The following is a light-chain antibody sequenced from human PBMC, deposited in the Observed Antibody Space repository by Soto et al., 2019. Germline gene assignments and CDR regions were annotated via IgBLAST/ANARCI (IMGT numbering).Light chain of an antibody. CDR2: GAS. J-gene: IGKJ2*01. CDR1: QSFSSN. Sequence: ELGMSQPPPTLSWSPGEKATLSCGASQSFSSNLAWYQQKPGQAPRLLFYGASTRATGIPARFSGSGSGTEFTLTISSLQSEDFAVYYCQQYNNWPNTFGQGTKLEIK. CDR3: QQYNNWPNT. V-gene: IGKV3-15*01.